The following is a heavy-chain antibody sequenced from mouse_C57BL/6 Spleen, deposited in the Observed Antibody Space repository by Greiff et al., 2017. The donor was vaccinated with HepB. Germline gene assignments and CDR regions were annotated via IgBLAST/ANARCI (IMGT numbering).Heavy chain of an antibody. CDR2: IWSGGST. CDR3: ARNPRVPYAMDY. V-gene: IGHV2-2*01. Sequence: VQLQQSGPGLVQPSQSLSITCTVSGFSLTSYGVHWVRQSPGKGLEWLGVIWSGGSTDYNAAFITRLSISKDNSKSQVFFKMNSLQAYDTAIYYCARNPRVPYAMDYWGQGTSVTVSS. D-gene: IGHD3-3*01. CDR1: GFSLTSYG. J-gene: IGHJ4*01.